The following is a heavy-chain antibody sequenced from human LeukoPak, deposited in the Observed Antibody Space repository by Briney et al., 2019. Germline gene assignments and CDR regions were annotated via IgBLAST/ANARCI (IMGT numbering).Heavy chain of an antibody. D-gene: IGHD3-22*01. J-gene: IGHJ4*02. CDR1: GFTFSSYS. CDR3: ARDQYYYDSSGYYPPLGY. Sequence: GGSLRLSCAASGFTFSSYSMNWVRQARGKGLEWVSSISSSSSYIYYADSVKGRFTISRDNAKNSLYLQMNSLRAEDTAVYYCARDQYYYDSSGYYPPLGYWGQGTLVTVSS. V-gene: IGHV3-21*01. CDR2: ISSSSSYI.